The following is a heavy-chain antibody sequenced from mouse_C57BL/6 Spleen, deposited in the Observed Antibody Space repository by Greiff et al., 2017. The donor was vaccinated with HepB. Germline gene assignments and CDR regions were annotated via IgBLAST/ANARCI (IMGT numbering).Heavy chain of an antibody. CDR3: ARNPLGYDDGFDY. V-gene: IGHV2-9-1*01. CDR1: GFSLTSYA. CDR2: IWTGGGT. Sequence: VKLMESGPGLVAPSQSLSITCTVSGFSLTSYAISWVRQPPGKGLEWLGVIWTGGGTNYNSALKSRLSISKDNSKSQVFLKMNSLQTDDTARYYCARNPLGYDDGFDYWGQGTTLTVSS. D-gene: IGHD2-2*01. J-gene: IGHJ2*01.